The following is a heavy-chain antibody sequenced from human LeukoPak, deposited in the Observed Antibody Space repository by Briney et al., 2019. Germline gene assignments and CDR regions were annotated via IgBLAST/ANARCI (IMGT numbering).Heavy chain of an antibody. V-gene: IGHV1-18*01. J-gene: IGHJ4*02. CDR3: ARDHATYGSGGRY. Sequence: GASVKVSCKASGYTFNSYGFNWVRQAPGQGLEWVGWISAYDGYTSYSQKLQDRVTMTTDASTATAYLEVRSLGSDDTAVYYCARDHATYGSGGRYWGQGTPVTVSS. CDR2: ISAYDGYT. D-gene: IGHD3-10*01. CDR1: GYTFNSYG.